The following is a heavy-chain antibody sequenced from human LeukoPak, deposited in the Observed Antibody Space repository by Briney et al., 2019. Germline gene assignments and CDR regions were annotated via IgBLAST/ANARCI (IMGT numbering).Heavy chain of an antibody. D-gene: IGHD5-24*01. CDR1: GFIFSSYS. V-gene: IGHV3-48*04. J-gene: IGHJ4*02. Sequence: GGSLRLSCAASGFIFSSYSMSWVRQAPGKGGEWVSYINGPSDSIYYADSVKGRFSISRDNAKYSVYLQMSSLRAEDTAVYYCTTYGRDGYRGYFWGQGALVPVSS. CDR3: TTYGRDGYRGYF. CDR2: INGPSDSI.